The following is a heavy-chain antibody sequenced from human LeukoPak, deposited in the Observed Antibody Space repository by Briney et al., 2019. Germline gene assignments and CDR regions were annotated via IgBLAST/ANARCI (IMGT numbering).Heavy chain of an antibody. J-gene: IGHJ4*02. D-gene: IGHD1-26*01. Sequence: SETLSLTCTVSGGSISSGSYYWSWIRQPAGKGLEWIGRIHTSGDTNYNPSLKSRVTMSLDTSKKQFSLKLSSVTAADTAMYYCARGRIVGADLFDYWGQGTLVTVSS. V-gene: IGHV4-61*02. CDR2: IHTSGDT. CDR1: GGSISSGSYY. CDR3: ARGRIVGADLFDY.